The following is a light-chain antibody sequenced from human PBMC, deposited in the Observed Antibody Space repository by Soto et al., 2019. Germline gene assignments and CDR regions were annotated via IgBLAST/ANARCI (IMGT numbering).Light chain of an antibody. J-gene: IGLJ1*01. V-gene: IGLV2-14*01. CDR2: DVS. CDR3: SSYTSYTSYV. Sequence: QSPLTQPASVSGSPGQSIAISCPGTSSDVGGYKYVSWYQQYPGKAPKLMIYDVSNRPSGVPDRFSGSKSGNTASLTISGLQSEDEADYYCSSYTSYTSYVFGTGTKVTVL. CDR1: SSDVGGYKY.